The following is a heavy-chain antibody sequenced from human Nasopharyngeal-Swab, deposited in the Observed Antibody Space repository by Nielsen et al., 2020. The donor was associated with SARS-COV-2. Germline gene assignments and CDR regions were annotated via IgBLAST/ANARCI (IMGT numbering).Heavy chain of an antibody. Sequence: GGSLRLSCAASGFTFSSYEMNWVRQAPGKGLEWVSYISGSGSTIYYADSVKGRFTISRDNAKNSLYLQMNSLRAEDTAVYYCARGDDSSGFSITLGYWGQGTLVTVSS. CDR3: ARGDDSSGFSITLGY. CDR1: GFTFSSYE. J-gene: IGHJ4*02. CDR2: ISGSGSTI. D-gene: IGHD3-22*01. V-gene: IGHV3-48*03.